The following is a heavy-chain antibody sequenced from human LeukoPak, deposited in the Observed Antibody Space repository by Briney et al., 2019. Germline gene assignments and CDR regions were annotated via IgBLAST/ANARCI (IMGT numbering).Heavy chain of an antibody. D-gene: IGHD1-26*01. CDR3: ARSVVGAVDY. CDR2: ISYSGTT. V-gene: IGHV4-39*07. Sequence: SETLSLTCSVSGASISSTSYYWGWIRRPPGKGLEWIGSISYSGTTFYSPSLESRVTVSVDTSKNQFSLKLSSVTAADTAVYYCARSVVGAVDYWGQGTLVTVSS. CDR1: GASISSTSYY. J-gene: IGHJ4*02.